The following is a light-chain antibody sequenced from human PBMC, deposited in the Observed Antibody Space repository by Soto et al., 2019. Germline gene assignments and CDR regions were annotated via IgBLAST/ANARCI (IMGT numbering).Light chain of an antibody. V-gene: IGLV2-14*03. CDR1: SSDVGGYNY. J-gene: IGLJ1*01. CDR3: SSYTSTTTRV. CDR2: EVS. Sequence: QSVLTQAACVSGSPGQSITISCTGNSSDVGGYNYVSWYQQHPGKGPKLMIYEVSNRPSGVSNRFSGSKSGNTATLTISGLQAEDEADYYCSSYTSTTTRVFGTGTKVTDL.